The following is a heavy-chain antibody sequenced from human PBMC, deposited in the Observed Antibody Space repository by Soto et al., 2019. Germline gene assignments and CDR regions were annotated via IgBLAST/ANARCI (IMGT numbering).Heavy chain of an antibody. V-gene: IGHV3-30-3*01. Sequence: QVQLVESGGGVVQPGRSLRLSCAASGFTFSSYAMHWVRQAPGQGLEWVAVISYDGSNKYYADSVKGRFTISRDNSKNTLYLQMNSLRAEDTAVYYCARDPSPHQWELTTFDYWGQGTLVTVSS. CDR3: ARDPSPHQWELTTFDY. CDR1: GFTFSSYA. CDR2: ISYDGSNK. J-gene: IGHJ4*02. D-gene: IGHD1-26*01.